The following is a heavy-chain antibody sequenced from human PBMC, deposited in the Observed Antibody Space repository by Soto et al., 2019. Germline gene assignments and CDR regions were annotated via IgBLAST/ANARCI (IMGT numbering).Heavy chain of an antibody. CDR1: GYTFNDDY. Sequence: GASVKVSCKASGYTFNDDYMHWVRQAPGQGLEWMGWINPNSGGQNYAQKFQGRVTMTRYTSISTAYMELSRLRSDDTAVYYCARVYFYDSSGYYYLGYNWFDPWGQGTLVTVSS. V-gene: IGHV1-2*02. D-gene: IGHD3-22*01. CDR3: ARVYFYDSSGYYYLGYNWFDP. CDR2: INPNSGGQ. J-gene: IGHJ5*02.